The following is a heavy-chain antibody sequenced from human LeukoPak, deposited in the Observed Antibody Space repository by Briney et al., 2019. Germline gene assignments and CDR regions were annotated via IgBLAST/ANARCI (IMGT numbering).Heavy chain of an antibody. CDR3: ARRRVTVIVVSTFDS. CDR2: VADYGSV. Sequence: SETLSLTCAVYGGSFINYFWSWVRQSPGKGLEWIGEVADYGSVNYNPSLQSRVTISLDTSKNHFSLKVSSMAAADTAVYYCARRRVTVIVVSTFDSWGQGTLVTVSS. J-gene: IGHJ4*02. V-gene: IGHV4-34*01. CDR1: GGSFINYF. D-gene: IGHD3-22*01.